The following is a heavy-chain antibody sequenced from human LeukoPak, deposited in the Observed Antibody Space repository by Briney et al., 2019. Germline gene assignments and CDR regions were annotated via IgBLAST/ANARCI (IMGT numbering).Heavy chain of an antibody. J-gene: IGHJ4*02. CDR3: ARTRKNYYDSSGLFAY. D-gene: IGHD3-22*01. CDR2: ISSSCSTK. V-gene: IGHV3-11*01. CDR1: GFTFSDYY. Sequence: PGGSLRLSCAASGFTFSDYYMSWIRQAPGKGLGGVSYISSSCSTKYSADSVKSRFTISRDNAKNSLLLQVKSLRGEDPAVYYCARTRKNYYDSSGLFAYGGQATLLTVSS.